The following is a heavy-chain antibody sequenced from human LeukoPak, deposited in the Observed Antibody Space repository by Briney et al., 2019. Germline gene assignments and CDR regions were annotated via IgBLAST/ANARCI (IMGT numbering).Heavy chain of an antibody. D-gene: IGHD3-3*01. CDR3: ARVPPITIFGVANYYFDY. J-gene: IGHJ4*02. CDR1: GFTFDDYG. V-gene: IGHV3-20*04. CDR2: INWNGGST. Sequence: GGSLRLSCAASGFTFDDYGMSWVRQAPGKALEWVSGINWNGGSTGYADSVKGRFTISRDNTKNSLYLQMNSLRAEDTALYYCARVPPITIFGVANYYFDYWGQGTLVTVSS.